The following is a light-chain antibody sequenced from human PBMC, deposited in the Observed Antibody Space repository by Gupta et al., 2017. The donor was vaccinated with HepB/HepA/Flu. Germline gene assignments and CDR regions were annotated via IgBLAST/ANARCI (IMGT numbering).Light chain of an antibody. Sequence: QFVLTQPPSVSAAPGQKVSISCTGSSANFRNSFVSWYQQVPGTAPKLLIYENDNRPSGIPDRFSGSKSGTSATLDITGLQTGDEADYYCGTEDGSLALYVFGPGTRVIVL. V-gene: IGLV1-51*01. J-gene: IGLJ1*01. CDR3: GTEDGSLALYV. CDR2: END. CDR1: SANFRNSF.